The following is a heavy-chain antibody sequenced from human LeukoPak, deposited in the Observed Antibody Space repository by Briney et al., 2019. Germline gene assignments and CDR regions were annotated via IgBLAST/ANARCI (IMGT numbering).Heavy chain of an antibody. Sequence: PGGSLRLSCAASGFTFSSYWMHWVRQAPGEGLVWVSRINSDGSSTSYADSVKGRFTISRDNAKNTLYLQMNSLRAEDTAVYYCARGLYPYYYMDVWGKGTTVTVSS. V-gene: IGHV3-74*01. J-gene: IGHJ6*03. CDR3: ARGLYPYYYMDV. CDR1: GFTFSSYW. CDR2: INSDGSST. D-gene: IGHD2-8*01.